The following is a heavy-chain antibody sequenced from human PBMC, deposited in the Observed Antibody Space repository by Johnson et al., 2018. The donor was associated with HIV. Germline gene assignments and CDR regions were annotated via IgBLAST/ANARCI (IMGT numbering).Heavy chain of an antibody. CDR2: IWFDGSIQ. Sequence: QVQLVESGGGVVQPGRSLRLSCAASGFTFSSYGMHWVRQAPGKGLEWVDVIWFDGSIQYYADSVKGCFTISRDNSKNTSSLQMGSLRVEDTAVYYWARDWEKNSSGFYPTVMGIWGQGTRVTVSS. D-gene: IGHD3-22*01. V-gene: IGHV3-33*08. CDR3: ARDWEKNSSGFYPTVMGI. J-gene: IGHJ3*02. CDR1: GFTFSSYG.